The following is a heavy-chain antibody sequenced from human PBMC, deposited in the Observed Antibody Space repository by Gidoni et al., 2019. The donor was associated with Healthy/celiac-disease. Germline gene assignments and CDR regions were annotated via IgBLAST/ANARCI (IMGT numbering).Heavy chain of an antibody. CDR1: GFTFIHAW. D-gene: IGHD2-15*01. Sequence: EVQLVESGGGLVKPGGSLRLSCAASGFTFIHAWLNWVRQAPGKGLEWVGRIKSKTDGGTTDYAAPVKGRFTISRDDSKNTLYLQMNSLKTEDTAVYYCTTEVCSGGSCYSGFDYWGQGTLVTVSS. J-gene: IGHJ4*02. CDR3: TTEVCSGGSCYSGFDY. V-gene: IGHV3-15*07. CDR2: IKSKTDGGTT.